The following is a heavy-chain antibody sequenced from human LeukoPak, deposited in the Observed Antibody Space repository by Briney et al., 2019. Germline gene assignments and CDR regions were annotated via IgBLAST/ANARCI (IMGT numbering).Heavy chain of an antibody. D-gene: IGHD4-17*01. J-gene: IGHJ4*02. Sequence: GGSLRLSCAASGFTFSSYAMSWVRQAPGKGLEWVSAISGSGGSTYYADSVKGRFTTSRDNSKNTLYLQMNSLRAEDTAVYYCAKLTTVTTTLKYYFDYWGQGTLVTVSS. CDR2: ISGSGGST. CDR1: GFTFSSYA. CDR3: AKLTTVTTTLKYYFDY. V-gene: IGHV3-23*01.